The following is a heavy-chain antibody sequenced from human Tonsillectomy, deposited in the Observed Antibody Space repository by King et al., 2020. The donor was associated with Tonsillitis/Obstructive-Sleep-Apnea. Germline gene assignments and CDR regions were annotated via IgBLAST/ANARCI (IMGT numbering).Heavy chain of an antibody. CDR2: ISGIGNTI. Sequence: QLVQSGGGLIQPGGSLRLSWSASGFTFNFYSMYWVRQAPWKGLEWVVYISGIGNTIYYEDSVKGRFTISRDNAKSSLYLQMNRLRDEDTAVYYCTRDIRGNYDFWSGYPGYWGQGTLVTVSS. CDR3: TRDIRGNYDFWSGYPGY. V-gene: IGHV3-48*02. CDR1: GFTFNFYS. J-gene: IGHJ4*02. D-gene: IGHD3-3*01.